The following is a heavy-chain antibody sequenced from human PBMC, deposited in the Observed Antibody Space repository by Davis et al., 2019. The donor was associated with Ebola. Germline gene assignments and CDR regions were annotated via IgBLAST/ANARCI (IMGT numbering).Heavy chain of an antibody. CDR1: GFTFSDHF. Sequence: PGGSLRLSCVGSGFTFSDHFMAWIRQSPRKGLEWVAYISGDSGNTNHADSVKGRFTISRDNAKNSLYLQMNSLRAEDTAVYYCARVRDPVWFDPWGQGTLVTVSS. CDR3: ARVRDPVWFDP. CDR2: ISGDSGNT. J-gene: IGHJ5*02. V-gene: IGHV3-11*06. D-gene: IGHD1-1*01.